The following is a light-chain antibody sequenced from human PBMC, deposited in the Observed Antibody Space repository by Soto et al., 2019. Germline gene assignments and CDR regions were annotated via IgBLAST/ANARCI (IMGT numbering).Light chain of an antibody. CDR1: QTLTSNY. V-gene: IGKV3-20*01. Sequence: EIVLTQSPATLSLSPGERATLSCRASQTLTSNYLAWYQQKPGQAPRLLIHGAASRATGIPDRFSGSGSGTDLTLTISKLEPEDFAVDYCQQYSDSVLTFGGGTQVEIK. CDR2: GAA. CDR3: QQYSDSVLT. J-gene: IGKJ4*01.